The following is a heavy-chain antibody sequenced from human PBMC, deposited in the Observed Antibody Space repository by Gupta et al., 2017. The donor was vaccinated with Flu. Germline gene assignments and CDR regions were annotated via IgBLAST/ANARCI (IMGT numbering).Heavy chain of an antibody. Sequence: KGLEWVSAISGSGGSTYYADYVKGRFTISRDNSKNTLYLQMNSLRAEDTAVYYCAKDYYGVNKRWETGAFDIWGQGTMVTVSS. CDR2: ISGSGGST. CDR3: AKDYYGVNKRWETGAFDI. V-gene: IGHV3-23*01. D-gene: IGHD4-17*01. J-gene: IGHJ3*02.